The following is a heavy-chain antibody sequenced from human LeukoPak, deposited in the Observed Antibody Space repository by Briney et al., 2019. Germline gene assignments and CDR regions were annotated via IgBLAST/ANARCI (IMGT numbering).Heavy chain of an antibody. D-gene: IGHD5-18*01. J-gene: IGHJ4*02. CDR1: GFTVSTNY. CDR2: IYSRGST. CDR3: AKALDTYGYMRFDF. Sequence: GGSLRLSCAASGFTVSTNYMSWVRQAPGKGLEWVSAIYSRGSTYYADSVKGRFTISRDKSKNTMYLQMNSLRAEDTALYYCAKALDTYGYMRFDFWGQGTLVTVSS. V-gene: IGHV3-53*01.